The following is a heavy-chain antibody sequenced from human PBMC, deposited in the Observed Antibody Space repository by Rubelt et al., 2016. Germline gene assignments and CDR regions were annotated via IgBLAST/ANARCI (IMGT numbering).Heavy chain of an antibody. CDR3: AKVGGSHPIYDY. D-gene: IGHD3-16*01. CDR1: GIIFSNYA. V-gene: IGHV3-7*03. Sequence: PGGSLRLSCGVSGIIFSNYAMNWVRQAPGKGLEWVANIKQDGGEKYYVDSVKGRFTISRDNSKNTLYLQMNSLRAEDTAVYYCAKVGGSHPIYDYWGQGTLVTVSS. CDR2: IKQDGGEK. J-gene: IGHJ4*02.